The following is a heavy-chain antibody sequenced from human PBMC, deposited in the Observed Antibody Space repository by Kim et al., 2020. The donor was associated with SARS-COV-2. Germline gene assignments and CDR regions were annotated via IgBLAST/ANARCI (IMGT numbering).Heavy chain of an antibody. CDR1: GYSFTSYW. D-gene: IGHD1-26*01. CDR3: ARQWEQYYDY. V-gene: IGHV5-51*01. Sequence: GESLKISCKGSGYSFTSYWIGWVRQMPGKGLEWMGIIHPGDSDTRYSPSFQGQVTIPADKSISTVYLQWSSLKASDTAMYYCARQWEQYYDYWGQGSLVTVSS. J-gene: IGHJ4*02. CDR2: IHPGDSDT.